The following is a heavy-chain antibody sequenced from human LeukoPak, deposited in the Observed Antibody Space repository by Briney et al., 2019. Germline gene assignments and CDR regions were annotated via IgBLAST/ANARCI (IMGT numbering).Heavy chain of an antibody. CDR1: GGSISSYY. V-gene: IGHV4-59*08. D-gene: IGHD3-22*01. J-gene: IGHJ4*02. Sequence: PSETLSLTCTVSGGSISSYYWSWIRQPPGKGLEWIGYICYSGSTNYNPSLKSRVTISVDTSKNQFSLKLSSVTAADTAVYYCARLEGYYYDSSGLDYWGQGTLVTVSS. CDR3: ARLEGYYYDSSGLDY. CDR2: ICYSGST.